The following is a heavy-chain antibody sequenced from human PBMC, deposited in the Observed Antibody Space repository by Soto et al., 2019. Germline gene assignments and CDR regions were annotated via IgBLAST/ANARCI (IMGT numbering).Heavy chain of an antibody. D-gene: IGHD3-22*01. J-gene: IGHJ6*02. CDR2: MNPNSGNT. V-gene: IGHV1-8*01. Sequence: QVQLVQSGAEVKKPGASVKVSCKASGYTFTSYDINWVRQATGQGLEWMGWMNPNSGNTGYAQKFQGRVTMTRNTTISTAYMELISLRAEDTPVYYCARLVYYYDSSGDYQAHYYYGMDVWGQGTTVTVCS. CDR3: ARLVYYYDSSGDYQAHYYYGMDV. CDR1: GYTFTSYD.